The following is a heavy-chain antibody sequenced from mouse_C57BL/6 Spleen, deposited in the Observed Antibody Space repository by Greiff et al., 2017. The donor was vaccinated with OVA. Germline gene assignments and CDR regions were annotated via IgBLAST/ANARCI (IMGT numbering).Heavy chain of an antibody. Sequence: EVMLVESGGGLVQPGGSLKLSCAASGFTFSDYYMYWVRQTPEKRLEWVAYISNGGGSTYYPDTVKGRFTISRDNAKNTLYLQMSRLKSEDTAKYYGARQRYYGSYWYFDVWGTGTTVTVSS. V-gene: IGHV5-12*01. CDR3: ARQRYYGSYWYFDV. D-gene: IGHD1-1*01. CDR1: GFTFSDYY. J-gene: IGHJ1*03. CDR2: ISNGGGST.